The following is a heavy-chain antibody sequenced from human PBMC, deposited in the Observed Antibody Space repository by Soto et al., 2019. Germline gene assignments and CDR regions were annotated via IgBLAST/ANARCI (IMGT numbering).Heavy chain of an antibody. CDR1: AGSISSSSYY. CDR2: IYYSGST. J-gene: IGHJ4*02. V-gene: IGHV4-39*01. Sequence: QLQLQESGPGLVKPSETLSLTCTVSAGSISSSSYYWAWIRQPPGKGLEWIGSIYYSGSTYYNPSLKSRVTISVDTSKNQFSLRLSSVTAADTAVYYCAREIAAAGDYWGQGTLVTVSS. CDR3: AREIAAAGDY. D-gene: IGHD6-13*01.